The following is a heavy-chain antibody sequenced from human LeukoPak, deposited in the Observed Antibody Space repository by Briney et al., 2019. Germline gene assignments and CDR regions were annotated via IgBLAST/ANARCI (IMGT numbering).Heavy chain of an antibody. CDR1: GGTFSSYA. Sequence: SVKVSCKASGGTFSSYAISWVRQAPGQGLEWMGGIIPIFGTANYAQKFQGRVTITADESTSTAYMELSSLRSEDTAVYYCARGKRYCSSTSCYRVVDYYYGMDVWGQGTTVTVSS. J-gene: IGHJ6*02. CDR2: IIPIFGTA. CDR3: ARGKRYCSSTSCYRVVDYYYGMDV. V-gene: IGHV1-69*13. D-gene: IGHD2-2*02.